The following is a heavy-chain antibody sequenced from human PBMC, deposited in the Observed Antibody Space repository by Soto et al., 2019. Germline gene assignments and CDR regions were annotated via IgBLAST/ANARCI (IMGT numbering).Heavy chain of an antibody. V-gene: IGHV1-2*02. J-gene: IGHJ6*02. CDR3: AKGGAIVTAGTRVYLYNAMDV. D-gene: IGHD1-26*01. CDR2: INPNSGDT. CDR1: GYTFTGYY. Sequence: ASVKVSCKASGYTFTGYYVHWVRQAPGQGLEWMGWINPNSGDTYLAQRFQGRVTMNRDTSIGTAYMELRGLTSDDTAEYYCAKGGAIVTAGTRVYLYNAMDVWGQGTTVTVSS.